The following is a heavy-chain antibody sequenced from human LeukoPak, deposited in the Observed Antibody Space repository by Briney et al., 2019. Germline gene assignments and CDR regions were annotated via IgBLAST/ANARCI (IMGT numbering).Heavy chain of an antibody. CDR2: INSSGNQK. CDR3: VKEGGVEDLDY. D-gene: IGHD3-16*01. Sequence: GGSLRLSCAASGFTFSTYALNWVRQAPGKGLEWVSSINSSGNQKFYAASVKGRFTISRDNAKNTLYLQMNSLRAEDTAVYYCVKEGGVEDLDYWGQGTLVTVSS. V-gene: IGHV3-21*04. J-gene: IGHJ4*02. CDR1: GFTFSTYA.